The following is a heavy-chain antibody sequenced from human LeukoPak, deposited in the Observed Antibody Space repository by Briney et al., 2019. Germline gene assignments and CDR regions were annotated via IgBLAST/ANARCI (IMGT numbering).Heavy chain of an antibody. J-gene: IGHJ4*02. V-gene: IGHV4-4*07. D-gene: IGHD2-15*01. CDR2: IYVTGST. CDR3: ARALNPLPGTYYFDH. CDR1: GASINSHY. Sequence: SETLSLTCSVSGASINSHYWTWIRQPAGKGREWIGRIYVTGSTDYSPSLQSRVTMSVDTSKNQFSLNLISVTAADTAVYYCARALNPLPGTYYFDHWGQGILVFVSS.